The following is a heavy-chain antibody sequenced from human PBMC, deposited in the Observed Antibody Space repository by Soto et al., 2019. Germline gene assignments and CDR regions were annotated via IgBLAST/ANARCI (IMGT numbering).Heavy chain of an antibody. CDR3: ARDGGAAAENWFDP. D-gene: IGHD6-13*01. CDR1: GGTFSSYT. Sequence: SVKVSCKASGGTFSSYTISWVRQAPGQGLEWMGRIIPILGIAIYAQKFQGRVTITADKSTSTAYMELSSLRSEDTAVYYCARDGGAAAENWFDPWGQGTLVTVSS. J-gene: IGHJ5*02. CDR2: IIPILGIA. V-gene: IGHV1-69*04.